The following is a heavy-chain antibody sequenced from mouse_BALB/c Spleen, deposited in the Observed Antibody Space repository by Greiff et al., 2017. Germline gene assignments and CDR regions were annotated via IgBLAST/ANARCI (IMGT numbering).Heavy chain of an antibody. CDR1: GFTFTDYY. V-gene: IGHV7-3*02. CDR3: ARGYYGGTYFDV. Sequence: VESGGGLVQPGGSLRLSCATSGFTFTDYYMSWVRQPPGKALEWLGFIRNKANGYTTEYSASVKGRFTISRDNSQSILYLQMNTLRAEDSATYYCARGYYGGTYFDVWGAGTTVTVSS. D-gene: IGHD1-1*01. J-gene: IGHJ1*01. CDR2: IRNKANGYTT.